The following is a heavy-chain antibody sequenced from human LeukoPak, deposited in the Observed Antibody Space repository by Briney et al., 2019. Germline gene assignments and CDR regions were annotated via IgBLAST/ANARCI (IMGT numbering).Heavy chain of an antibody. CDR3: AHLGGLEYYDILTGYYTIDYFDY. CDR1: GFSLNTRGVA. V-gene: IGHV2-5*02. CDR2: IYWDDDK. D-gene: IGHD3-9*01. Sequence: KESGPTLVKPTQTLTLTCTFSGFSLNTRGVAVGWIRQPPGKALEWLALIYWDDDKRYSPSLKSRLTITKDTSKNQVVLTMTNMDPVDTATYYCAHLGGLEYYDILTGYYTIDYFDYWGQGTLVTVSS. J-gene: IGHJ4*02.